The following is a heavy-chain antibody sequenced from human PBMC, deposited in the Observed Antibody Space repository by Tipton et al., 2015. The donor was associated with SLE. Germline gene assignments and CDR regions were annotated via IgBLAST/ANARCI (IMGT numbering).Heavy chain of an antibody. CDR1: GGSIGSHY. CDR2: ISDIGNT. V-gene: IGHV4-59*11. Sequence: TLSLTCSVSGGSIGSHYWSWIRQPPEKGLEWIGYISDIGNTKYNPSLESRVAISMDTSKNQFSLKLTAVTAADTAVYYCARTLDALDIWGQGTMVTVSS. CDR3: ARTLDALDI. J-gene: IGHJ3*02.